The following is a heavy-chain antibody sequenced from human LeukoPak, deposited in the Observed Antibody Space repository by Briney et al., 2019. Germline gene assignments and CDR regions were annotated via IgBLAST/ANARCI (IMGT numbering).Heavy chain of an antibody. CDR2: IYYSGST. J-gene: IGHJ5*02. CDR1: GGSISSSSYY. CDR3: ARDLCSGGSCYRGSDNWFDP. D-gene: IGHD2-15*01. V-gene: IGHV4-39*02. Sequence: SETLSLTCTVSGGSISSSSYYWGWIRQPPGKGLEWIGSIYYSGSTYYNPSLKSRVTISVDTSKNQFSLKLSSVTAADTAVYYCARDLCSGGSCYRGSDNWFDPWGQGTLVTVSS.